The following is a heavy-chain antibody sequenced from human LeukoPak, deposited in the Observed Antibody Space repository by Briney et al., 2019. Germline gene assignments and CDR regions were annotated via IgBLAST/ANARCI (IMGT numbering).Heavy chain of an antibody. CDR3: AKVGPLRSTTGLGTDY. CDR1: GFTFSSYG. J-gene: IGHJ4*02. D-gene: IGHD2/OR15-2a*01. V-gene: IGHV3-30*02. CDR2: IRYDGSNK. Sequence: ETGGSLRLSCAASGFTFSSYGMHWVRQAPGKGLEWVAFIRYDGSNKYYADSVKGRFTISRDNSKNTLYLQMNSLRAEDTAVYYCAKVGPLRSTTGLGTDYWGQGTLVTVSS.